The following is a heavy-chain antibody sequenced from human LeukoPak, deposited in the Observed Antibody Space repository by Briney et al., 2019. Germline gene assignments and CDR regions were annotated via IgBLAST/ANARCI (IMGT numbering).Heavy chain of an antibody. CDR3: ARDLSVAARYGDY. Sequence: ASVKVSCKASGYTFTGYYMHWVRQAPGQGLEWMGWISAYNGNTNYAQKLQGRVTMTTDTSTSTAYMELRSLRSDDTAVYYCARDLSVAARYGDYWGQGTLVTVSS. J-gene: IGHJ4*02. D-gene: IGHD6-6*01. CDR2: ISAYNGNT. V-gene: IGHV1-18*04. CDR1: GYTFTGYY.